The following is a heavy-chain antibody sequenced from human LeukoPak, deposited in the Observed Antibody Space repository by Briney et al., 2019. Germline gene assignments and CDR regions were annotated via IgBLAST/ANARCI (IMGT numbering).Heavy chain of an antibody. CDR3: ASLDSSGRSAADY. CDR2: INHSGST. V-gene: IGHV4-34*01. D-gene: IGHD3-22*01. Sequence: SETLSLTCAVYGGSLSGYYWSWIRQPPGKGLEWIGEINHSGSTNYNPSLKSRVTISVDTSKNQFSLKLSSVTAADTAVYYCASLDSSGRSAADYWGQGTLVTVSS. CDR1: GGSLSGYY. J-gene: IGHJ4*02.